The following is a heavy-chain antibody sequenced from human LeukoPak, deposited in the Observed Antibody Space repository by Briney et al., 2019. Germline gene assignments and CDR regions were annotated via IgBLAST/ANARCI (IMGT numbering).Heavy chain of an antibody. CDR1: GDSFSGYY. CDR3: ARSWAGMYYPFYYFDY. V-gene: IGHV4-34*01. D-gene: IGHD1-26*01. CDR2: INHRGTT. J-gene: IGHJ4*02. Sequence: SETLSLTCAVYGDSFSGYYWSWIRQRPGKGLEWIAEINHRGTTHYNPSLMSRVNISADTSKNHFSLNLGSVTAADTAVYYCARSWAGMYYPFYYFDYWGQGALVTVSP.